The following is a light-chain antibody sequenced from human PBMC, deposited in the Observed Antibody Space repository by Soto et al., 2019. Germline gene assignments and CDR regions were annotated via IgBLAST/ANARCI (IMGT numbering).Light chain of an antibody. V-gene: IGKV3-20*01. Sequence: EIVLTQSPGTLSLSPGERATLSCRASQTVTNNYLAWYQQKPGQSPRLLIYAASTRATGIPDRFSGSGSGTDVTLTISRLEPEDFAVYYCQQYSNSRTFGQGTKVEIK. J-gene: IGKJ1*01. CDR3: QQYSNSRT. CDR2: AAS. CDR1: QTVTNNY.